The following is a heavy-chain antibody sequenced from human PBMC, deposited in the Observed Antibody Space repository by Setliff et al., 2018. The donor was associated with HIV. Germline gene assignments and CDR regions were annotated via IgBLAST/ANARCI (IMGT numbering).Heavy chain of an antibody. D-gene: IGHD4-17*01. V-gene: IGHV3-9*01. J-gene: IGHJ2*01. Sequence: PGGSLRLSCAASGFNFDIFAMHWVRQAPGKGLEWVSGIKWNGGTMIYADSVKGRFTISRDNVKSSLFLQMYSLRPEDTAFYYCAKSGYGGNSVIVPNWYFDLWGRGTLVTVSS. CDR1: GFNFDIFA. CDR2: IKWNGGTM. CDR3: AKSGYGGNSVIVPNWYFDL.